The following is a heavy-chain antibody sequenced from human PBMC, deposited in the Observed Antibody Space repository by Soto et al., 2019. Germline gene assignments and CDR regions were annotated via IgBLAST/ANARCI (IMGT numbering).Heavy chain of an antibody. J-gene: IGHJ5*02. CDR2: INSDGSST. CDR1: GFTFSSYW. Sequence: GGSLRLSCAASGFTFSSYWMHWVRQAPGKGLVWVSRINSDGSSTSYADSVKGRFTISRDNAKNTLYLQMNSMRAEDTAVYYCAREVYYYDSSGHPNWFHAWGPGTLATV. V-gene: IGHV3-74*01. CDR3: AREVYYYDSSGHPNWFHA. D-gene: IGHD3-22*01.